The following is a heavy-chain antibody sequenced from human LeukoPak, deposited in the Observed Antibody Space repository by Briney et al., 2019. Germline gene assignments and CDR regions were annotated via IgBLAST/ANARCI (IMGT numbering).Heavy chain of an antibody. J-gene: IGHJ4*02. CDR1: GCSFTTYG. D-gene: IGHD2-15*01. CDR2: ISAYNGNT. CDR3: ARGSDCSGGSCYEFDY. V-gene: IGHV1-18*01. Sequence: ASVKVSCKASGCSFTTYGITWVRQAPGQGLEWMGWISAYNGNTNYAQKLQGRVTMTTDTSTSTAYMELRSLRSDDTAVYYCARGSDCSGGSCYEFDYWGQGTLVTVSS.